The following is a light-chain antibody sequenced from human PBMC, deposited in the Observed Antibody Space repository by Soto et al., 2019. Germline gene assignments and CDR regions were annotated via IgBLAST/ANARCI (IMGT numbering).Light chain of an antibody. J-gene: IGKJ3*01. V-gene: IGKV1-5*01. CDR3: QQYNSYPFT. CDR2: DAS. Sequence: DLQMTQSPSTLSASVGDRVTIXXRASQSISSWLAWYQQKPGKAPKLXIYDASSLESGVPSRFSGSGSGTEFTLTISSLQPDDFATYYCQQYNSYPFTFGPGTKVDIK. CDR1: QSISSW.